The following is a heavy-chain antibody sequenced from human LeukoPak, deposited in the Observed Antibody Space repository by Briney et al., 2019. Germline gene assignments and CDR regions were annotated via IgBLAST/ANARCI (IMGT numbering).Heavy chain of an antibody. CDR3: ARGAQFYYDTSGYFDY. Sequence: SETLSLTCTVSGGSISSPSYSWSWLRQSAGKGLEWIGYISHTGGTLDNPSLTSRVTMSLDRSRSQFSLRLSSVTAADTAVYYCARGAQFYYDTSGYFDYWGQGILVTVSS. CDR2: ISHTGGT. CDR1: GGSISSPSYS. J-gene: IGHJ4*02. D-gene: IGHD3-22*01. V-gene: IGHV4-30-2*06.